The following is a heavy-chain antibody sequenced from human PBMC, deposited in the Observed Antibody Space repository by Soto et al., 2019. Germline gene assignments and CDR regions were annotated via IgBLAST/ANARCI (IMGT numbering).Heavy chain of an antibody. J-gene: IGHJ6*03. D-gene: IGHD3-16*01. Sequence: PSETLSLTCTVSSDSFSSGDYFWSWIRQTPGKGLEWIGYIYYSGSTNYNPSLKSRVTISVDTSKNQFSLKLSSVTAADTAVYYCARFGEARLRYYYMAVWGKGTTVTVSS. CDR3: ARFGEARLRYYYMAV. CDR2: IYYSGST. CDR1: SDSFSSGDYF. V-gene: IGHV4-61*08.